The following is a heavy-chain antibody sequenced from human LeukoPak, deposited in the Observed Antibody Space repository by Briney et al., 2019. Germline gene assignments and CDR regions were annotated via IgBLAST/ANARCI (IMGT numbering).Heavy chain of an antibody. J-gene: IGHJ4*02. CDR1: GGSISSYY. Sequence: SETLSLTYTVSGGSISSYYWSWIRQPPRKGLEWIGYIYYSGSTNYNPSLKSRVTISVDTSKNQFSLKLSSVTAADTAVYYCARSYYYGQGFDYWGQGTLVTVSS. CDR2: IYYSGST. D-gene: IGHD3-10*01. CDR3: ARSYYYGQGFDY. V-gene: IGHV4-59*01.